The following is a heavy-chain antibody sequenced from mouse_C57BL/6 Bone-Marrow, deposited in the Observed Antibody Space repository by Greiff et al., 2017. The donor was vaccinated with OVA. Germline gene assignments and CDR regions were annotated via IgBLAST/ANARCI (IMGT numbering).Heavy chain of an antibody. CDR2: IYPRSGNT. V-gene: IGHV1-81*01. J-gene: IGHJ2*01. Sequence: QVQLQQPGAELARPGASVKLSCKASGYTFTSYGISWVKQRTGQGLEWIGEIYPRSGNTYYNEKFKGKATLTADKSSSTAYLELRSLTSEDSAVLFWARATTVAHYFDDWGKGTTLTVSS. D-gene: IGHD1-1*01. CDR1: GYTFTSYG. CDR3: ARATTVAHYFDD.